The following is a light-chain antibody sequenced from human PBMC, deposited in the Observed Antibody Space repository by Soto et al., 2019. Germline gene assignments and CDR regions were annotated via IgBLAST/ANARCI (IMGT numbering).Light chain of an antibody. J-gene: IGKJ5*01. CDR1: QTVTSSY. CDR3: QQYGTSPIT. V-gene: IGKV3-20*01. Sequence: IVLTQSPGTLSLSPWERATLSCRASQTVTSSYLVWYQQKPGQAPRLLIYGASSRATGIPDRFSGSGSGTDFTLTISRLEPADFAVYYCQQYGTSPITFGQGTRLEIK. CDR2: GAS.